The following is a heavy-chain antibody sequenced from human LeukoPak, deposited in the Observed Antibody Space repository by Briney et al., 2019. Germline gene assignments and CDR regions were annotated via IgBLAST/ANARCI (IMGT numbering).Heavy chain of an antibody. Sequence: GGSLRLSCAASGFTFSSYWMSWVRQAPGKGLEWVANIKQDGSEKYYEDSVKGRFTHSRGKAKKSLYLQMDSLRGGDTAGYYCASEYCSGGPCYPTGYWGQGTLVSVS. CDR1: GFTFSSYW. V-gene: IGHV3-7*05. CDR2: IKQDGSEK. CDR3: ASEYCSGGPCYPTGY. D-gene: IGHD2-15*01. J-gene: IGHJ4*02.